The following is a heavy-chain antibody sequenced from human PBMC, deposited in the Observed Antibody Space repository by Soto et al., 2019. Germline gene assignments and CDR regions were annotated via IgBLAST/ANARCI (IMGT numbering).Heavy chain of an antibody. CDR3: ARGIYCSGGSCYPGLFDY. CDR1: GGSISSYY. J-gene: IGHJ4*02. CDR2: IYYSGST. D-gene: IGHD2-15*01. V-gene: IGHV4-59*01. Sequence: SETLSLTCTVSGGSISSYYWSWIRQPPGKGLEWIGYIYYSGSTNYNPSLKSRVTISLDTSKNHFSLKLSSVTAADTAVYYCARGIYCSGGSCYPGLFDYWGQGTLVTVSS.